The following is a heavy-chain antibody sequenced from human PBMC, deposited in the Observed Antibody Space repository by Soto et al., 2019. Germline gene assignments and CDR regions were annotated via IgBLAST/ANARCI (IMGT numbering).Heavy chain of an antibody. CDR1: GFTFSNYF. CDR2: MSGDGKTI. V-gene: IGHV3-74*01. J-gene: IGHJ5*02. CDR3: ARTYVPGIAGFDP. Sequence: GGALRLRCAASGFTFSNYFMHWVRQVPGEGLVWVSRMSGDGKTISYADSVKGRFTISRDNAKNTLYLQMNSLRVEDTAVYYCARTYVPGIAGFDPWGQGTLVTVSS. D-gene: IGHD1-1*01.